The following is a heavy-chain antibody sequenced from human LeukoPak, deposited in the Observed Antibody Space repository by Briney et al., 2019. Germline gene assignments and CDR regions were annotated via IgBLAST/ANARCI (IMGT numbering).Heavy chain of an antibody. CDR2: ISGDGGTT. CDR1: GFTFDDHP. Sequence: GGSLRLSCGASGFTFDDHPMHWVRQVPGKGLEWVSLISGDGGTTSYADSVKGRFTISRDNSRNSLYLQMNSLRTEDTALYYCAKKSGAPANFDYWGQGTLVTVSS. D-gene: IGHD6-13*01. V-gene: IGHV3-43*02. CDR3: AKKSGAPANFDY. J-gene: IGHJ4*02.